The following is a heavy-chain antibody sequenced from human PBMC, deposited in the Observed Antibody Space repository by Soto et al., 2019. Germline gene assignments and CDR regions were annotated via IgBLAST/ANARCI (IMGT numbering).Heavy chain of an antibody. D-gene: IGHD1-26*01. V-gene: IGHV3-23*01. CDR3: TQDQRWETPHYSDQ. J-gene: IGHJ4*02. CDR1: GFSVSTSA. Sequence: XVCLRLSCSSWGFSVSTSAMSWVRQAPGKGLEWVSGISASGISTYYADSVKGRFTISRDNSKNSLSLQLTSLRAEDTAKYYRTQDQRWETPHYSDQWGQRALVTVSS. CDR2: ISASGIST.